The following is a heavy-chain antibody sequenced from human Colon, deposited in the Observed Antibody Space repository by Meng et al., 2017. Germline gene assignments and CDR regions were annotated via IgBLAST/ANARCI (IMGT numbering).Heavy chain of an antibody. CDR3: ARDRYSIEATGFDGYYYGMDV. D-gene: IGHD6-13*01. CDR2: IYYSGST. V-gene: IGHV4-31*03. CDR1: GGSISSGGYY. J-gene: IGHJ6*02. Sequence: SETLSLTCTVSGGSISSGGYYWSWIRQHPGKGLEWIGYIYYSGSTYYNPSLKSRVTISVDTSKNQFSLKLSSMTAADTAVYYCARDRYSIEATGFDGYYYGMDVWGQGTTVTVSS.